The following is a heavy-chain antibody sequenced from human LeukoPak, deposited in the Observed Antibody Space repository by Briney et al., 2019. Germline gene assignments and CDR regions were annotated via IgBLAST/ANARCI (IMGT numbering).Heavy chain of an antibody. V-gene: IGHV1-3*01. J-gene: IGHJ6*02. D-gene: IGHD3-10*01. CDR2: INAGDGNT. CDR1: GYTFTSYA. Sequence: GASVKVSCKASGYTFTSYAMHWVRQAPGQRLEWMGWINAGDGNTKYSQKLQGRVTITRDTSASTVYMELSSLRSEDTAVYYCAREGATMVRGVIALPYYYYGMDVWGQGTTVTVSS. CDR3: AREGATMVRGVIALPYYYYGMDV.